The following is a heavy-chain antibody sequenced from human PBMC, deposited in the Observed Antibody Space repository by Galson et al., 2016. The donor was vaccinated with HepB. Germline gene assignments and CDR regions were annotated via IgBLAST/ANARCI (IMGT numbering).Heavy chain of an antibody. CDR1: GGSISGYY. V-gene: IGHV4-4*07. CDR3: ARGAPLGDYYHYMDV. CDR2: IYGTENI. Sequence: TLSLTCTVSGGSISGYYWTWIRQSAGGGLEWLGRIYGTENIRYNPSLESRASMSLDMSKSQISLEVRSVTAADTAVYYCARGAPLGDYYHYMDVWGKGTSVTASS. D-gene: IGHD1-26*01. J-gene: IGHJ6*03.